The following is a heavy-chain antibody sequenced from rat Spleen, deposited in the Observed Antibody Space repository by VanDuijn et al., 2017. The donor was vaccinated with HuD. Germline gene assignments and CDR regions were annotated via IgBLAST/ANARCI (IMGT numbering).Heavy chain of an antibody. CDR2: ISTGGDNT. Sequence: EVQLVESGGGLVQPGRSMKLSCAASGLSFSNYDMAWVRQAPTKGLEWVAYISTGGDNTYYRDSVKGRFTISRDNAKSTLYLQLDSLRSDDTATYYCTTDTFYDGTYYPGGFDYWGQGVMVTVSS. V-gene: IGHV5-27*01. CDR3: TTDTFYDGTYYPGGFDY. J-gene: IGHJ2*01. CDR1: GLSFSNYD. D-gene: IGHD1-12*02.